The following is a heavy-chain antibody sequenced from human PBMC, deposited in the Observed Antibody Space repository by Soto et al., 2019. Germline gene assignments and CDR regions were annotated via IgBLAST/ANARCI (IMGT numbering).Heavy chain of an antibody. CDR3: ARDNGYNDY. V-gene: IGHV1-18*01. Sequence: QLVQSGAEVKKPGASVKVSCKVSGYTFNNYGVIWVRQAPGQGLEWMGWISTYSGNTNYAQKFQGRVTMTTDPSTTTAYMELGSLRSDDTAVYYCARDNGYNDYWGQGTLVTVSS. J-gene: IGHJ4*02. D-gene: IGHD5-12*01. CDR2: ISTYSGNT. CDR1: GYTFNNYG.